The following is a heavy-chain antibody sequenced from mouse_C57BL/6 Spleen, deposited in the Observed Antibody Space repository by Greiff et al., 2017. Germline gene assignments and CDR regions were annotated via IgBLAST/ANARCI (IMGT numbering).Heavy chain of an antibody. D-gene: IGHD1-1*01. CDR2: IWSGGST. J-gene: IGHJ4*01. CDR1: GFSLTSYG. Sequence: VQRVESGPGLVQPSQSLSITCTVSGFSLTSYGVHWVRQSPGKGLEWLGVIWSGGSTDYNAAFISRLSISKDNSKSQVFFKMNSLQADDTAIYYCARNRITTVVATGAMDYWGQGTSVTVSS. V-gene: IGHV2-2*01. CDR3: ARNRITTVVATGAMDY.